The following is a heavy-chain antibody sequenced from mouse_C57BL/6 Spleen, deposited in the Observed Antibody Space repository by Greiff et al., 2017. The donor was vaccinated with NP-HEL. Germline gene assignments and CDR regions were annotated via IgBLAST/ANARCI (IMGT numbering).Heavy chain of an antibody. J-gene: IGHJ1*03. CDR1: GYSFTGYY. CDR2: INPSTGGT. Sequence: DVKLQESGPELVKPGASVKISCKASGYSFTGYYMNWVKQSPEKSLEWIGEINPSTGGTTYNQKFKAKATLTVDKSSSTAYMQLKSLTSEDSAVDYFAHYGNDDWYFDVWGTGTTVTVSS. V-gene: IGHV1-42*01. D-gene: IGHD2-2*01. CDR3: AHYGNDDWYFDV.